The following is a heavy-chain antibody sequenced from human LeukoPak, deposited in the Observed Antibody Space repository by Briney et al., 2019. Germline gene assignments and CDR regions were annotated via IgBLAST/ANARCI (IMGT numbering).Heavy chain of an antibody. CDR1: GFTFSSYG. Sequence: GGSPRLSCTTSGFTFSSYGMHWVRQAPGKGLEWVAVIWHDGSNEYYSDSVKGRFAISRDNSKNTLYLQMNSLRAEDTAVYYCAKDRRYDSSGYYSSYFDYWGQGTLVTVSS. CDR3: AKDRRYDSSGYYSSYFDY. D-gene: IGHD3-22*01. CDR2: IWHDGSNE. V-gene: IGHV3-33*06. J-gene: IGHJ4*02.